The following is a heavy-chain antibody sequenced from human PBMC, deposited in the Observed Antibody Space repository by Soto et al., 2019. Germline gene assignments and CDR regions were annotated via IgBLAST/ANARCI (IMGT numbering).Heavy chain of an antibody. V-gene: IGHV2-5*01. Sequence: GSGPTLVNPTQTLTLTCTFSGFSLNTNGVAVGWIRQPPRKALEWLGFIYWNDDKRYSPSVDSRLTLTKDTSKNEVVLMMTNMDPADTATYYCARGKYYYHSSDGKNWLDPWGQGTLVAVSS. CDR3: ARGKYYYHSSDGKNWLDP. J-gene: IGHJ5*02. D-gene: IGHD3-22*01. CDR2: IYWNDDK. CDR1: GFSLNTNGVA.